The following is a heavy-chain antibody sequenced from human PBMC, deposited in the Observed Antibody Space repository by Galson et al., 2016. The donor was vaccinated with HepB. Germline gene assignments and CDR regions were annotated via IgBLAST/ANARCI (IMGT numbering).Heavy chain of an antibody. CDR1: GFTFGSYA. CDR3: SKYLGLGGSGYHYYSGYYYYGMDV. Sequence: SLRLSCAASGFTFGSYAMSWVRQAPGKGLEYVSVINNGGENTYYADSVKGRFTISRDTSKNMLYLQMNSLRAEATAVYYCSKYLGLGGSGYHYYSGYYYYGMDVWGQGTTVTISS. V-gene: IGHV3-23*01. J-gene: IGHJ6*02. CDR2: INNGGENT. D-gene: IGHD1-26*01.